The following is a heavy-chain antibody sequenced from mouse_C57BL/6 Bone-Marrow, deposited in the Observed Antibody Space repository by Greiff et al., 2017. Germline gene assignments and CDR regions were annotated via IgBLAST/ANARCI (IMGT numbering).Heavy chain of an antibody. CDR3: ARGGYSVRAMDY. CDR1: GYTFTSYW. CDR2: IDPSDSYT. V-gene: IGHV1-69*01. Sequence: QVQLQQPGAELVMPGASVKLSCKASGYTFTSYWMHWVKQRPGQGLEWIGEIDPSDSYTNYNQKFKGKSTLTVDKSSSTAYMQLSSLTSEDSAVYYCARGGYSVRAMDYWGQGTSVTVAS. D-gene: IGHD2-3*01. J-gene: IGHJ4*01.